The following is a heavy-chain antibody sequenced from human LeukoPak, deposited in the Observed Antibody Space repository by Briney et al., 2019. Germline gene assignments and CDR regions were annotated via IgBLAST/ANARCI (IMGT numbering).Heavy chain of an antibody. CDR1: GFTFSSYG. J-gene: IGHJ4*02. CDR3: ARDWNYFSC. D-gene: IGHD1-1*01. V-gene: IGHV3-30*03. CDR2: ISYDGSNK. Sequence: GGSLRLSCAASGFTFSSYGMHWVRQAPGKGLEWVAVISYDGSNKYYADSVKGRFTISRDNAKNSLYLQMNSLRVEDTAVYYCARDWNYFSCWGQGTLVTVSS.